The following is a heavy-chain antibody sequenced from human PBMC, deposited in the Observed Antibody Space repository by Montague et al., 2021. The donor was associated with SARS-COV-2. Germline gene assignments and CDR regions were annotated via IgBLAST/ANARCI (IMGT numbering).Heavy chain of an antibody. CDR3: ARDREYCSSASCYDYYYGMDV. CDR1: GFTFTHYE. J-gene: IGHJ6*02. Sequence: SLRLSCAASGFTFTHYEMNWVRQAPGKGLEWVSYISSSGSIIYYADSVKGRFTISRDDAKNSLYLQKSSLRAEDTAVYYCARDREYCSSASCYDYYYGMDVWGQGTTVTVFS. D-gene: IGHD2-2*01. V-gene: IGHV3-48*03. CDR2: ISSSGSII.